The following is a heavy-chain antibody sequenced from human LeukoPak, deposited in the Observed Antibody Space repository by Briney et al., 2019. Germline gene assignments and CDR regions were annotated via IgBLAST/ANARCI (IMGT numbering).Heavy chain of an antibody. CDR3: AKELTEQWLIDAFDI. D-gene: IGHD6-19*01. V-gene: IGHV3-23*01. J-gene: IGHJ3*02. CDR2: ISHSGSI. Sequence: GGSLRLSCAASGFTFSSYAMNWVPQAPGKGLEWVSSISHSGSISYADSVKGRFTISRDNYRNTLYLQMSSLRAEDTAIYYCAKELTEQWLIDAFDIWGQGTMVTVSS. CDR1: GFTFSSYA.